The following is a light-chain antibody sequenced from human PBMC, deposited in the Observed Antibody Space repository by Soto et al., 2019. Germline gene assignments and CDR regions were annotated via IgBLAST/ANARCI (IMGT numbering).Light chain of an antibody. J-gene: IGKJ4*01. Sequence: DIQMTQSPSTLSAFVGDRVTITCRASQSISSWLAWYQQKPGKAPKLLIYDASSLESGVPSRFSGSGSGTEFTLTISSLQPDDFATYYCQRYNSFPLTFGGGTKVEIK. CDR3: QRYNSFPLT. V-gene: IGKV1-5*01. CDR1: QSISSW. CDR2: DAS.